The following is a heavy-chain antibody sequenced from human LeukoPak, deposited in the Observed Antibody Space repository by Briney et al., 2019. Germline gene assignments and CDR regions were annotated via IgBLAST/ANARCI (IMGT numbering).Heavy chain of an antibody. CDR1: GFTFSSYA. V-gene: IGHV3-23*01. CDR3: AKGWQAGHYYYNMDV. CDR2: ISGGGGST. Sequence: EGSLRLSCAASGFTFSSYAMSWVRQAPGKGLEWVSTISGGGGSTYYADSVRGRFTISRDNSMNTLDLQMNSLRAEDTAVYYCAKGWQAGHYYYNMDVWGKGTTVTVSS. J-gene: IGHJ6*03. D-gene: IGHD2-15*01.